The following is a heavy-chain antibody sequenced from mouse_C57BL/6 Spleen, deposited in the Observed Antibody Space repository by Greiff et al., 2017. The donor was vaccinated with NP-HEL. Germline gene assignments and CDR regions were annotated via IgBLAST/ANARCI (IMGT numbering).Heavy chain of an antibody. CDR2: IYPGDGDT. D-gene: IGHD1-1*01. V-gene: IGHV1-82*01. Sequence: VQLQQSGPELVKPGASVKISCKASGYAFSSSWMNWVKQRPGKGLEWIGRIYPGDGDTNYNGKFKGKATLTADKSSSTADMQLSSLTSEDSAVYFCARVDYGSVAYWGQGTLVTVSA. J-gene: IGHJ3*01. CDR3: ARVDYGSVAY. CDR1: GYAFSSSW.